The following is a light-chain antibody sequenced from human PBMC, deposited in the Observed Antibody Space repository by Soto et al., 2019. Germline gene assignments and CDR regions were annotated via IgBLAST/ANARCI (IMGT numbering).Light chain of an antibody. V-gene: IGLV2-14*01. CDR3: SSYISSSTLNV. Sequence: QSALTQPASVSGSPGQSITISCTGTSSDVGGYNYVSWYQQHPGKAPKLMIYDVSKRPSGVSNRFSGSKSGNTASLTISGLQAEDEADYYCSSYISSSTLNVFGTGTKVTVL. CDR2: DVS. J-gene: IGLJ1*01. CDR1: SSDVGGYNY.